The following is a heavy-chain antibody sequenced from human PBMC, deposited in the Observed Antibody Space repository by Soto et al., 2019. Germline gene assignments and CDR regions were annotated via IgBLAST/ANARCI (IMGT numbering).Heavy chain of an antibody. CDR1: GGSFSGYY. Sequence: QVQLQQWGAGMLKHSETLSLTCAVYGGSFSGYYWSWIRQPPGKGLEWIGEINHSGSTNYNPCLQSRVTISVETSQCQFPLRLSSVPAADTAVYYCARSGYHLLITMVRGVMGWFDPWGQVTLVAVSS. CDR3: ARSGYHLLITMVRGVMGWFDP. CDR2: INHSGST. J-gene: IGHJ5*02. V-gene: IGHV4-34*01. D-gene: IGHD3-10*01.